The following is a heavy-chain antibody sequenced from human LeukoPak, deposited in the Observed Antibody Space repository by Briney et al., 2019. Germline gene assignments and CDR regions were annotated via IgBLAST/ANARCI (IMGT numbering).Heavy chain of an antibody. J-gene: IGHJ4*02. Sequence: PGRSLRLSCAASKFTFSSYAMVWVRQAPGRGLEWVAVISYDGNSKYHAESVKGRFTISRDNSKSTLYLQMNSLRAEDTAVYFCARGEFNSGDLDYWGQGTLVTVSS. CDR1: KFTFSSYA. D-gene: IGHD3-10*01. CDR2: ISYDGNSK. V-gene: IGHV3-30-3*01. CDR3: ARGEFNSGDLDY.